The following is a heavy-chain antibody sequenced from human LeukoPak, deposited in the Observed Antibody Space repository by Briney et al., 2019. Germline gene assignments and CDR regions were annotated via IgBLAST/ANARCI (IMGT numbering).Heavy chain of an antibody. CDR1: GGSISSGGYY. D-gene: IGHD6-13*01. CDR2: IYYSGST. V-gene: IGHV4-31*03. CDR3: ARDAPLGIAAAGPSPYYYYGMDV. Sequence: SETLSLTCTVSGGSISSGGYYWSWIRQHPGKGLEWIGYIYYSGSTYYNPSLKSRVTISVDTSKNQFSLKLSSVTAADTAVYYCARDAPLGIAAAGPSPYYYYGMDVWGQGTTVTVSS. J-gene: IGHJ6*02.